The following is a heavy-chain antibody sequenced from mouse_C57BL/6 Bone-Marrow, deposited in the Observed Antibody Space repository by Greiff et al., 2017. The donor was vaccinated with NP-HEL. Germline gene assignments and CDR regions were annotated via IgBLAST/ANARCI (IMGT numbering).Heavy chain of an antibody. J-gene: IGHJ4*01. CDR3: ASLIYYYGSSYGNYYAMDY. CDR2: INPNNGGT. CDR1: GYTFTDYN. V-gene: IGHV1-22*01. D-gene: IGHD1-1*01. Sequence: EVQLQQSGPELVKPGASVTMSCKASGYTFTDYNMHWVKQSHGKSLEWIGYINPNNGGTSSNQKFKGKATLTGNKSSSTAYMELRSLTSEDSAVYYCASLIYYYGSSYGNYYAMDYWGQGTSVTVSS.